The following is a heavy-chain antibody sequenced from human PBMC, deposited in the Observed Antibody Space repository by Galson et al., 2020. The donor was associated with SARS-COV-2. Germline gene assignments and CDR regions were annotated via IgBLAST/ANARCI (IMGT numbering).Heavy chain of an antibody. Sequence: SETLSLTCTVSGGSISSRSYYWGWIRQPPGKGLEWIGTIYYRGSTAYNPSLNSRVTISVDTSKNQFSLMLRSVTAADTAVYYCARGPYSSGWYGTKYYFDYWGQGTLVTVSS. CDR1: GGSISSRSYY. CDR3: ARGPYSSGWYGTKYYFDY. CDR2: IYYRGST. V-gene: IGHV4-39*01. J-gene: IGHJ4*02. D-gene: IGHD6-19*01.